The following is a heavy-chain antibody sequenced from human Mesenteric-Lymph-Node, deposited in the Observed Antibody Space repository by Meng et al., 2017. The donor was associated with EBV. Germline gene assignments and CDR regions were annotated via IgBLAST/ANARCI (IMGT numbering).Heavy chain of an antibody. V-gene: IGHV3-21*01. CDR3: ARDRYDYGDSPFDC. D-gene: IGHD4-17*01. CDR2: ISSSSTYI. J-gene: IGHJ4*02. CDR1: GFTFSNYN. Sequence: EVQLVESGGGLVRPGGSLRLSGAASGFTFSNYNINWVRQAPGKGLEWVSSISSSSTYIYYADSVKGRFTISRDNAKNSLYLQMTSLRAEDTAVYYCARDRYDYGDSPFDCWGQGTLVTVSS.